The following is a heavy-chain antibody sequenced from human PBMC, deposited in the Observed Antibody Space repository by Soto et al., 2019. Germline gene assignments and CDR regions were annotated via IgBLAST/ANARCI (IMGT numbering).Heavy chain of an antibody. CDR2: ISGSGGST. CDR1: GFTFSSYA. CDR3: ANTGDVGALYYFDY. J-gene: IGHJ4*02. Sequence: GGSLRLSCAASGFTFSSYAMSWVRQAPGKGLEWVSAISGSGGSTYYADSVKGRFTISRDNAKNTLYLQMNSLRAEDTAVYYCANTGDVGALYYFDYWGQGTLVTVSS. V-gene: IGHV3-23*01. D-gene: IGHD1-26*01.